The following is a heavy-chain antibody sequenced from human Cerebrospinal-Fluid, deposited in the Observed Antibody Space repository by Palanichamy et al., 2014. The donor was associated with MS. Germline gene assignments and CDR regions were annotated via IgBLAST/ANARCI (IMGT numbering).Heavy chain of an antibody. CDR1: GGSISGGGYS. Sequence: QVKLQQSGPGLVKPSQTLSLTCAVSGGSISGGGYSWSWIRQPPGKGLEWIGYIFDNGNTYYNLSLESRVTISIDTSKNQFSLKLSSVTAADTAVYYCARVHRGWTGYFGVRREPSHYGLDVWGQGTTVTVSS. D-gene: IGHD3/OR15-3a*01. CDR2: IFDNGNT. J-gene: IGHJ6*02. V-gene: IGHV4-30-4*07. CDR3: ARVHRGWTGYFGVRREPSHYGLDV.